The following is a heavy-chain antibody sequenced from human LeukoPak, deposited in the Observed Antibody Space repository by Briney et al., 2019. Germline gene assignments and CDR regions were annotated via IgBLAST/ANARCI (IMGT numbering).Heavy chain of an antibody. J-gene: IGHJ4*02. V-gene: IGHV3-7*01. D-gene: IGHD2-15*01. CDR2: IKQDGSEK. CDR1: GVTFSSYW. CDR3: ASKKWSPTSFDY. Sequence: GGSLRLSCAASGVTFSSYWMSWVRQAPGKGLEWVANIKQDGSEKYYVDSVKGRFTISRDNAKNSLYLQMNSLRAEDTAVYYCASKKWSPTSFDYWGQGTLVTVSS.